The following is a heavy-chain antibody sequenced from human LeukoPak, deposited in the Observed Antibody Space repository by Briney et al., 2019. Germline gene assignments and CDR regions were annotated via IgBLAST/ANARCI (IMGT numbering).Heavy chain of an antibody. J-gene: IGHJ3*02. D-gene: IGHD3-10*01. CDR1: GYNFNNHW. Sequence: GESLKISCEGSGYNFNNHWIAWVRQVPGKGLEWMGIIFPGDSDTRYSPSFQGHVTISADKSRSTAYLQWSSLKASDTAMYYCARHHGTAWFSGDAFDIWGQGTMVTVSS. V-gene: IGHV5-51*01. CDR3: ARHHGTAWFSGDAFDI. CDR2: IFPGDSDT.